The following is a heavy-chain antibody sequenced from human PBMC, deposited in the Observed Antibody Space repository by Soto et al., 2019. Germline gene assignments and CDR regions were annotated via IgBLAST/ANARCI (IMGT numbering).Heavy chain of an antibody. D-gene: IGHD6-13*01. V-gene: IGHV3-30*18. J-gene: IGHJ4*02. CDR3: AKDHGSSWYSSDY. Sequence: GGSLRLSCPASGFTFSSYGMHWVRQAPGKGLEWVAVISYDGSNKYYADSVKGRFTISRDNSKNTLYLQMNSLRAEDTAVYYCAKDHGSSWYSSDYWGQGTLVTVSS. CDR1: GFTFSSYG. CDR2: ISYDGSNK.